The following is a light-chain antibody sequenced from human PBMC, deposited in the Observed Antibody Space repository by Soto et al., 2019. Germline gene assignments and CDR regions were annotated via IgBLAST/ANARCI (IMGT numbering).Light chain of an antibody. CDR1: SSDVGGYKY. CDR2: EVS. Sequence: QSALTQPPSASGSPGQAVTISCTGTSSDVGGYKYVSWYQQHPGKAPQLMIYEVSKRPSGVPDRFSGSKSGNTASLTVSGLLAEDEADYYRSSYAGSKYIFGTGTKVTVL. J-gene: IGLJ1*01. CDR3: SSYAGSKYI. V-gene: IGLV2-8*01.